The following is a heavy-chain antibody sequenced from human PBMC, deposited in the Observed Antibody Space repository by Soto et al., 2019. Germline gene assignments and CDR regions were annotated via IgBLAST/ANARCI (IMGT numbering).Heavy chain of an antibody. CDR3: ARVSEYSGTWDWFDP. CDR1: GGSISSYY. J-gene: IGHJ5*02. Sequence: LSLTCTVSGGSISSYYWSWIRQPPGKGLEWIGYIYYSGSTNYNPSLKSRVTISVDTSKNQFSLKLSSVTAADTAVYYCARVSEYSGTWDWFDPWGQGTLVTVSS. CDR2: IYYSGST. V-gene: IGHV4-59*01. D-gene: IGHD1-26*01.